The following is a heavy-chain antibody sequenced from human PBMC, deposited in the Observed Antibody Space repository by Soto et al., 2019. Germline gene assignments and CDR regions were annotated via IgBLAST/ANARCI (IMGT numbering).Heavy chain of an antibody. CDR2: IGSITSMT. CDR3: ARGGGSRPDY. D-gene: IGHD3-10*01. CDR1: GFTFSNYG. Sequence: EVQMVESGGGLVQPGGSLRLSCVVSGFTFSNYGINWVRQAPGKGLEWVSYIGSITSMTAYADSVKGRFTISRDNANNALYLPMNRLRDDDTAVYYCARGGGSRPDYWGQRTLVTVSS. V-gene: IGHV3-48*02. J-gene: IGHJ4*02.